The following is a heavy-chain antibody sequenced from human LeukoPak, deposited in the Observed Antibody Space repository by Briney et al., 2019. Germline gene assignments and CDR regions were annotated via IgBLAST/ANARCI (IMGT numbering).Heavy chain of an antibody. CDR1: GFSLSSYS. J-gene: IGHJ4*02. CDR2: ISSSSSTI. D-gene: IGHD6-25*01. CDR3: ARNMYIAAVDY. Sequence: GGSLRLSCAASGFSLSSYSMDWFRQTPGKGLEWISYISSSSSTIYYADSVKGRFTISRDNAKNSLYLQMNSLRAEDTAVYYCARNMYIAAVDYWGQGTLVTVSS. V-gene: IGHV3-48*04.